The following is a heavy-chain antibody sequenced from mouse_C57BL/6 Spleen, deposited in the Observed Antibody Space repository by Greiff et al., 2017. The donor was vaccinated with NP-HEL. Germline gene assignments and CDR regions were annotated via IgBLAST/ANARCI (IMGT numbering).Heavy chain of an antibody. D-gene: IGHD2-10*01. CDR2: IHPNSGST. CDR1: GYTFTSYW. V-gene: IGHV1-64*01. CDR3: ARGAYRDAMDY. J-gene: IGHJ4*01. Sequence: VQLQQSGAELVKPGASVKLSCKASGYTFTSYWMHWVKQRPGQGLEWIGMIHPNSGSTNYNEKFKSKATLTVDKSSSTAYMQLSSLTSEDSAVYYCARGAYRDAMDYWGQGTSVTVSS.